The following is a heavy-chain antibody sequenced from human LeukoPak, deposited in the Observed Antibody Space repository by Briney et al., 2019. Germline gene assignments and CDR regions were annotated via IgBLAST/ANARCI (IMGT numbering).Heavy chain of an antibody. Sequence: ASVKVSCKASGYTYTSYGISWVRQAPGQGLEWMGWISAYNGNTNYAQKLQSRVTMTTDTSTSTAYMELRSLRSDDTAVYYCASGLGDPKPVDYWGQGTLVTVSS. V-gene: IGHV1-18*01. CDR3: ASGLGDPKPVDY. D-gene: IGHD2-21*02. CDR1: GYTYTSYG. J-gene: IGHJ4*02. CDR2: ISAYNGNT.